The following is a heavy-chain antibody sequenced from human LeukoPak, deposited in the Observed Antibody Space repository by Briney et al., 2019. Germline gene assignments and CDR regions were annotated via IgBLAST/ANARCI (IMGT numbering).Heavy chain of an antibody. V-gene: IGHV3-30-3*01. D-gene: IGHD4-17*01. Sequence: TGGSLSLSCAASGFTLSSYAMHWVRQAPGKGLEWVAVISYDGSNKYYADSVKGRFTISRDNPKNTLYLQMNSLRAEDTAVYYCARDKPLGGDLDAFDIWGQGTMVTVSS. CDR3: ARDKPLGGDLDAFDI. J-gene: IGHJ3*02. CDR2: ISYDGSNK. CDR1: GFTLSSYA.